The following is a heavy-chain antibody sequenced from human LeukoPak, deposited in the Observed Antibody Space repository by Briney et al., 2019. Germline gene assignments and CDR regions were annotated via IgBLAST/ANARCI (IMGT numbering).Heavy chain of an antibody. CDR2: MNPNSGNT. V-gene: IGHV1-8*01. CDR1: GYTFTSYD. Sequence: ASVKVSCKASGYTFTSYDINWVRQATGQGLEWMGWMNPNSGNTGYAQKFQGRVTMTRNTSISTAYMELSSLRSEDTAVYYCARATGIAVAGIGDYWGQGTLVTVSS. CDR3: ARATGIAVAGIGDY. D-gene: IGHD6-19*01. J-gene: IGHJ4*02.